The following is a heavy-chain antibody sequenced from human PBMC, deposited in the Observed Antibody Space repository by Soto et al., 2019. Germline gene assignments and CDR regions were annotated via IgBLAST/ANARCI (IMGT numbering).Heavy chain of an antibody. CDR2: ISSVGGST. J-gene: IGHJ4*02. Sequence: GGSLRLSCAGSGFTFSSYAMSWVRQAPGKGLEWVSAISSVGGSTYYADSVKGRFIISRDNSENTLYLQVNSLRAEDTAIYYFTKDWRVIVVVAATPPGHGVDYWGQGTLDTVSS. CDR1: GFTFSSYA. D-gene: IGHD2-15*01. CDR3: TKDWRVIVVVAATPPGHGVDY. V-gene: IGHV3-23*01.